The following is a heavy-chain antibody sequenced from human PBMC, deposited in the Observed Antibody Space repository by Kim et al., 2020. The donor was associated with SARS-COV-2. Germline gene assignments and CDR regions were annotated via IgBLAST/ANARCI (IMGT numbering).Heavy chain of an antibody. CDR3: ATPYSSGRLDV. V-gene: IGHV1-69*02. Sequence: ANNEQKFQGRVTLTAEKSTSTAYMELSSLRSEDTAVYYCATPYSSGRLDVWGQGTTVTVSS. CDR2: A. D-gene: IGHD6-19*01. J-gene: IGHJ6*02.